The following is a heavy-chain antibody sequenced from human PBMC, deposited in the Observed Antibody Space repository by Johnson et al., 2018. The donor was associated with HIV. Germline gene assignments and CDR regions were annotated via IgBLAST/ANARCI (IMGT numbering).Heavy chain of an antibody. J-gene: IGHJ3*02. D-gene: IGHD2/OR15-2a*01. CDR1: GFTFSDYY. V-gene: IGHV3-11*04. CDR2: ISSSGSTI. CDR3: AKDKFLKGIIGNAFDI. Sequence: QVQLVESGGDLVKPGGSLRLSCAASGFTFSDYYMSWIRQAPGKGLEWVSYISSSGSTIYYADSVKGRFTISRDNSKNTLYLQMNSLRAEDASVYHCAKDKFLKGIIGNAFDIWGQGTMVTVSS.